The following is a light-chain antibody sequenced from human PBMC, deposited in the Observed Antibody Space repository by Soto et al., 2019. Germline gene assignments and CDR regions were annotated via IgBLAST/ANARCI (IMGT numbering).Light chain of an antibody. Sequence: DLPMTQSPSSLSASVGDRVTITCQASQDISNYLNWYQQKPGKAPKLLIYDASNLETGVPSRFSGSGSGTDFTFTISSLQPEDIATYYCQQYDNLPATFGGGTKVEIK. CDR2: DAS. CDR1: QDISNY. J-gene: IGKJ4*01. V-gene: IGKV1-33*01. CDR3: QQYDNLPAT.